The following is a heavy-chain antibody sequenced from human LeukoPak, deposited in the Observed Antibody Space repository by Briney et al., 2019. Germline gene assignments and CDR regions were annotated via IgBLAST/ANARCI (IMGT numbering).Heavy chain of an antibody. CDR2: IIPLFGTP. V-gene: IGHV1-69*06. CDR1: GGTFSSYA. D-gene: IGHD4-23*01. J-gene: IGHJ4*02. Sequence: SVKVSCKASGGTFSSYAISWVRQAPGQGLEWMGGIIPLFGTPNYAQKFQGRVTITADKSTSTAYMELSSLRSEDTAVYYCARGWLAETTVVTPYNYWGQGTLVTVSS. CDR3: ARGWLAETTVVTPYNY.